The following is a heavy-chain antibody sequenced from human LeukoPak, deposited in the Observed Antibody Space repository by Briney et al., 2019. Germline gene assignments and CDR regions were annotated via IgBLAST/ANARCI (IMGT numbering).Heavy chain of an antibody. Sequence: GGSLRLSCAASGFSFSVYWMHWVRQAPGKGPVWVSRIKTDGSITDYADSVKGRFTISRDNSKNTLYLQMNSLRAEDTAVYYCARVGAWVYDSAFDYWGQGTLVTVSS. CDR2: IKTDGSIT. J-gene: IGHJ4*02. D-gene: IGHD3-22*01. CDR3: ARVGAWVYDSAFDY. CDR1: GFSFSVYW. V-gene: IGHV3-74*01.